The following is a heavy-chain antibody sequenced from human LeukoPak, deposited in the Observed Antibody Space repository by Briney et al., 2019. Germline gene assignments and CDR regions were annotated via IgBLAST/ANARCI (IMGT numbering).Heavy chain of an antibody. CDR2: ISSSSSYI. V-gene: IGHV3-21*01. CDR3: ARNLSRVAARGRNWYFDL. Sequence: GGSLRLSCAASGFTFSSYTMNWVRQAPGKGLEWVSSISSSSSYIYYADSVKGRFTISSDNAKNSLYLQMNSLRAEDTAVYYCARNLSRVAARGRNWYFDLWGRGTLVTVSS. CDR1: GFTFSSYT. J-gene: IGHJ2*01. D-gene: IGHD6-6*01.